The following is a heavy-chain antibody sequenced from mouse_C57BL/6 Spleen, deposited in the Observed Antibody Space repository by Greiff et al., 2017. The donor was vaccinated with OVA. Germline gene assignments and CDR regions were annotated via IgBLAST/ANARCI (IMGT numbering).Heavy chain of an antibody. CDR2: IDPSDSYT. J-gene: IGHJ4*01. CDR1: GYTFTSYW. CDR3: AIYYSNYRNAMDY. D-gene: IGHD2-5*01. Sequence: QVQLQQPGAELVMPGASVKLSCKASGYTFTSYWMHWVKQRPGQGLEWIGEIDPSDSYTNHNQKFKGKSTLTVDKSSSTAYMQLSSLTSEDSAVYYCAIYYSNYRNAMDYWGQGTSVTVSS. V-gene: IGHV1-69*01.